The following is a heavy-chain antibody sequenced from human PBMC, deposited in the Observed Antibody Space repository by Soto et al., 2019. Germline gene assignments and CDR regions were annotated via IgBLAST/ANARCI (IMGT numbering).Heavy chain of an antibody. CDR3: AKDMVRDPNVVPFDD. J-gene: IGHJ4*02. CDR2: ISYDGSNK. D-gene: IGHD3-10*01. CDR1: GFTFSSYG. V-gene: IGHV3-30*18. Sequence: GGSLRLSCAASGFTFSSYGMHWVRQAPGKGLEWVAVISYDGSNKYYADSVKGRFTISRDNSKNTLYLQMNSLRAEDTAVYYCAKDMVRDPNVVPFDDWGQGTLVTVSS.